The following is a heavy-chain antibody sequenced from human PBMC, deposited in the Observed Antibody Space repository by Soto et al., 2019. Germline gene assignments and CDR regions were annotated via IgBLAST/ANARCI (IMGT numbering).Heavy chain of an antibody. V-gene: IGHV1-18*01. CDR3: ARAYIAVAGPFDY. CDR1: GYTFTSYG. CDR2: ISAYNGNT. J-gene: IGHJ4*02. D-gene: IGHD6-19*01. Sequence: ASVKVSCKASGYTFTSYGISWVRQAPGQGLEWMGWISAYNGNTDYAQKFQGRVTITADESTSTAYMELSSLRSEDTAVYYCARAYIAVAGPFDYWGQGTLVTVSS.